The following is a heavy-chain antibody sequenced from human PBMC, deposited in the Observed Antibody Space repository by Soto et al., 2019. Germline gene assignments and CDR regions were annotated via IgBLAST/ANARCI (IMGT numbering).Heavy chain of an antibody. V-gene: IGHV1-18*01. Sequence: ASVKVSCKASGYTLTGYYMHWVRQAPGQVLEWMGWISAYNGNTNYAQKLQGRVTMTTDTSTSTAYMELRSLRSDDTAVYYCARVLRYFDWSRVMYYFDYWGQGTLVTVS. J-gene: IGHJ4*02. CDR1: GYTLTGYY. CDR2: ISAYNGNT. CDR3: ARVLRYFDWSRVMYYFDY. D-gene: IGHD3-9*01.